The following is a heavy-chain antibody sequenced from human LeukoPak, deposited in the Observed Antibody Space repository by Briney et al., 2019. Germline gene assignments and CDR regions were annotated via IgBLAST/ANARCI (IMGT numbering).Heavy chain of an antibody. V-gene: IGHV4-4*07. J-gene: IGHJ6*02. D-gene: IGHD5-12*01. CDR1: GGSINRYY. Sequence: PSETLSLTCSVSGGSINRYYWTWIRQSAGKRLEWIGRMHPEGGTDYNPSLRSRVTMSADTSKNQFSLRLSSLTAADTAVYYCARRVLSSGYDYGHYYYYGMDVWGQGTTVTVSS. CDR3: ARRVLSSGYDYGHYYYYGMDV. CDR2: MHPEGGT.